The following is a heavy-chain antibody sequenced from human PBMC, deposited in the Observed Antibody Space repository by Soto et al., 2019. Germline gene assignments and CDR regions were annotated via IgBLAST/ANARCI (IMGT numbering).Heavy chain of an antibody. CDR2: ISSNSAYI. Sequence: GCLRRAGAASGFTFRSFTTNGVRQAPGKGLEWVSTISSNSAYIYYTDALRGRFTISRDNAKNSLHLQMNSLRAEDTAVYYCTRDASRDSSARGWFDPWGPGTLVTVYS. CDR1: GFTFRSFT. D-gene: IGHD6-13*01. J-gene: IGHJ5*02. CDR3: TRDASRDSSARGWFDP. V-gene: IGHV3-21*01.